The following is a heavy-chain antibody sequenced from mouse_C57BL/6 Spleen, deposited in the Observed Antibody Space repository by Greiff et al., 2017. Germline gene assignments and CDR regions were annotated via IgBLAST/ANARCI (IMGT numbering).Heavy chain of an antibody. CDR2: ISSGSSTI. CDR1: GFTFSDYG. Sequence: DVKLVESGGGLVKPGGSLKLSCAASGFTFSDYGMHWVRQAPEKGLEWVAYISSGSSTIYYADTVKGRFTISRDNAKNTLFLQMTSLRSEDTAMYYCATYGSSYLYAMDYWGQGTSVTVSS. V-gene: IGHV5-17*01. D-gene: IGHD1-1*01. CDR3: ATYGSSYLYAMDY. J-gene: IGHJ4*01.